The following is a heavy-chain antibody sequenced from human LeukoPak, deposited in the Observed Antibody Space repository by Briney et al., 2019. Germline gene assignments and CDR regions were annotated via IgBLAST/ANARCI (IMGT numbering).Heavy chain of an antibody. CDR2: IIPIFGTA. J-gene: IGHJ4*02. D-gene: IGHD7-27*01. V-gene: IGHV1-69*13. Sequence: ASVKVSCKASGGTSSSYAITWVRQAPGQGLEWMGGIIPIFGTANYAQKFQGRVTITADESTSTAYMELSSLRSEDTAVYYCARGHGDYYFDYWGQGTLVTVSS. CDR3: ARGHGDYYFDY. CDR1: GGTSSSYA.